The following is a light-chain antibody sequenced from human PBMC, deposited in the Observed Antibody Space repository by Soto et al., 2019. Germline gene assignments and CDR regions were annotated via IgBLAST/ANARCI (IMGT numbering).Light chain of an antibody. CDR1: QSISSY. V-gene: IGKV1-9*01. Sequence: DVQLTQSPSSLSASVGDRVTITCRASQSISSYLAWYQQKPGKAPKLLIYAASTLQSGVPARFSGSGSGTDFTLTISSLQPEDAAVYYCQQRSNWPPITFGQGTRLEIK. J-gene: IGKJ5*01. CDR3: QQRSNWPPIT. CDR2: AAS.